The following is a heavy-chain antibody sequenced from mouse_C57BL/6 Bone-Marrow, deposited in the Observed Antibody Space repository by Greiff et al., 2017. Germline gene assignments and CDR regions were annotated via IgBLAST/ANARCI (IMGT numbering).Heavy chain of an antibody. J-gene: IGHJ3*01. CDR1: GFTFSDYY. V-gene: IGHV5-12*01. CDR2: ISNGGGST. Sequence: EVKLVESGGGFVQPGGSLKLSCAASGFTFSDYYMYWVRQTPEKRLEWVAYISNGGGSTYYPDTVKGRFTLSRDNAKNTLYLQMSRLKSEDTAMYYCARGPYWGQGTLVTVSA. CDR3: ARGPY.